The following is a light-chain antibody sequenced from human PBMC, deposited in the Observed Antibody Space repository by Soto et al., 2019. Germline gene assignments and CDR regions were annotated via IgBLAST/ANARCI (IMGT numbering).Light chain of an antibody. CDR3: ISYRGSDTSYD. V-gene: IGLV2-14*01. CDR2: EVR. CDR1: SGDIGSYNY. Sequence: QSALCPPASLSWTPGQSISISRAGTSGDIGSYNYVAWYQQFPGKTPKHIMYEVRNRPSGVSFRFSGSKSGNTASLTISGLQAEDEADYYCISYRGSDTSYDFGTGTKVTVL. J-gene: IGLJ1*01.